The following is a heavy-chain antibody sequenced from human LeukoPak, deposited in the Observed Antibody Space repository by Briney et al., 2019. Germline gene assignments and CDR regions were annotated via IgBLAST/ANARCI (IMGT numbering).Heavy chain of an antibody. CDR1: GFPVKSNY. Sequence: GGSLRLSCVASGFPVKSNYMSWVRQAPGKGLEWVSVIYDGTRTYYADSVKGRFTISRDNSGDTLFLQMNSLRAEDTAVYHCARDMYYYDSDDYSHGMDVWGQGTTVTVSS. J-gene: IGHJ6*02. CDR2: IYDGTRT. V-gene: IGHV3-53*01. CDR3: ARDMYYYDSDDYSHGMDV. D-gene: IGHD3-22*01.